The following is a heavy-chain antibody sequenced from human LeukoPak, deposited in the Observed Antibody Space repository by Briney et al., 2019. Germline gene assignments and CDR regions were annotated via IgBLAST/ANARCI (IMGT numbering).Heavy chain of an antibody. CDR2: ISYDGSNK. V-gene: IGHV3-30*18. D-gene: IGHD2-15*01. CDR3: AKEADVGYCSGGSCYSGGVNWFDP. CDR1: GFTFSSYG. Sequence: GGSLRLSCAASGFTFSSYGMHWVRQAPGKGLEWVAVISYDGSNKYHADSVKGRFTISRDNSKNTLYLQMNSLRAEDTAVYYCAKEADVGYCSGGSCYSGGVNWFDPWGQGTLVTVSS. J-gene: IGHJ5*02.